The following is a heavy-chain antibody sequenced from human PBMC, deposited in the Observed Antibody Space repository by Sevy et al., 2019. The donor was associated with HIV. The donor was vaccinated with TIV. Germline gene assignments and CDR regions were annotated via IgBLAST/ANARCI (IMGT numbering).Heavy chain of an antibody. D-gene: IGHD4-17*01. CDR2: ISYDGTNK. CDR1: GFTFSSYA. Sequence: GGSLRLSCAASGFTFSSYAMHWVRQAPGKGLEWVAVISYDGTNKYYADSVKGRFTISRDNSKKILYVQMNSLRGEDTAVYYCARDQHDYGGNVRTGWFDPWGQGTLVTVSS. CDR3: ARDQHDYGGNVRTGWFDP. V-gene: IGHV3-30-3*01. J-gene: IGHJ5*02.